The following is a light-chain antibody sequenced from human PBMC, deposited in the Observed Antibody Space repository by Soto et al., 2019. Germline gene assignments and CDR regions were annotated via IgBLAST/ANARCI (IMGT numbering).Light chain of an antibody. CDR1: NIGSKN. J-gene: IGLJ1*01. CDR2: DDS. CDR3: QVWDSSSDHYV. Sequence: SYELTQPPSVSVAPGQTARITCGGNNIGSKNVHWYQQKPGQAPVLVVYDDSDRPSGITERFSGSNSGNTATLDISRVEAGDEADYFCQVWDSSSDHYVFGTGTKVTVL. V-gene: IGLV3-21*02.